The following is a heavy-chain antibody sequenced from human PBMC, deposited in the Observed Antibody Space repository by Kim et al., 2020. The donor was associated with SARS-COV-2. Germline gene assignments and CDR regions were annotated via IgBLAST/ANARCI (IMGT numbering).Heavy chain of an antibody. J-gene: IGHJ6*02. Sequence: KFQGRVTITRDPSATTAYMELSSLRSEDTAVYYCARENWNDGAYYYGMDVWGQGTTVTVSS. CDR3: ARENWNDGAYYYGMDV. D-gene: IGHD1-1*01. V-gene: IGHV1-3*01.